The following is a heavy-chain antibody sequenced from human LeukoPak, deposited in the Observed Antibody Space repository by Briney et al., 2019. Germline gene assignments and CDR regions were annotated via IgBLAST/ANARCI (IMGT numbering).Heavy chain of an antibody. CDR2: IYTSGST. V-gene: IGHV4-4*09. Sequence: PSETLSLTCTVSGGSISSYYWSWIRQPPGKGLEWIGYIYTSGSTNYNPSLKSRVTISVDTSKNQFSLKLSSVTVADTAVYYCARHGYSSSPVDYWGQGTLVTVSS. CDR3: ARHGYSSSPVDY. D-gene: IGHD6-6*01. J-gene: IGHJ4*02. CDR1: GGSISSYY.